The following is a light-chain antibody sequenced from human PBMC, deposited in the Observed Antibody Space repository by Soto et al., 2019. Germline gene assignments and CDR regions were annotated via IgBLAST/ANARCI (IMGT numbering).Light chain of an antibody. CDR2: GAS. CDR1: QSISSY. CDR3: QQVYVFPST. J-gene: IGKJ4*01. V-gene: IGKV1-9*01. Sequence: DVQLTQSPSSLSASVGDRVTITCRASQSISSYLSWYQQKPGKAPNVLIYGASTLQSGVPSRFSGGGSGTDFTLTISSLQPEDFATYYCQQVYVFPSTFGGGTKVDIK.